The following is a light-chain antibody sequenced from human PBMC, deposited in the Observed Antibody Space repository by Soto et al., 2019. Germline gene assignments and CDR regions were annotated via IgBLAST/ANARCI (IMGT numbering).Light chain of an antibody. CDR1: SSDVGAYDY. V-gene: IGLV2-14*03. CDR2: EVS. CDR3: SSYTTSSTRV. Sequence: QCVLTQPASVSGSAGQSITISCTGTSSDVGAYDYVSWYQQHPDKAPKLMIYEVSYRPSGVSNRFSGSKSVNTATLTISGLQAEDEADYYCSSYTTSSTRVFGTGTKVTVL. J-gene: IGLJ1*01.